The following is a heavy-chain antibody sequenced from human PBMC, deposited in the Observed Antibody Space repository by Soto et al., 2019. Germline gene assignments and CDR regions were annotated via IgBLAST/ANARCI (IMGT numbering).Heavy chain of an antibody. CDR1: GGSISSGGYY. J-gene: IGHJ3*02. D-gene: IGHD3-3*01. CDR2: IYYSGST. Sequence: SETLSLTCTVSGGSISSGGYYWSWIRQHPGKGLEWIGYIYYSGSTYYNPSLKSRVTISVDTSKNQFSLKLSSVTAADTAVYYCAIVCDWSRYSVSSFDIWGQGTMVTVSS. V-gene: IGHV4-31*03. CDR3: AIVCDWSRYSVSSFDI.